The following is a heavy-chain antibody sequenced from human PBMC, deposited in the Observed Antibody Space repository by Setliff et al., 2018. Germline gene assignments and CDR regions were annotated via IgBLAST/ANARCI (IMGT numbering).Heavy chain of an antibody. D-gene: IGHD2-2*01. CDR2: MYHSGST. CDR3: ARALGYCSRTSCYADAFDI. Sequence: SETLSLTCAVSGYSISSDYYWGWIRQPSGKGLEWIGSMYHSGSTYYNPSLKSRVTISVDTSKNQFSLKLNYVTAADTAVYYCARALGYCSRTSCYADAFDIWGQGTMVTV. J-gene: IGHJ3*02. CDR1: GYSISSDYY. V-gene: IGHV4-38-2*01.